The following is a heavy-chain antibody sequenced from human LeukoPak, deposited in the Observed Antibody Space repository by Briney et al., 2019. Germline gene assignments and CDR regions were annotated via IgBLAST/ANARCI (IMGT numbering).Heavy chain of an antibody. CDR3: ARSAVGTSCCTAVDY. Sequence: PGGSLRPSCAASGFTFSTYAMTWVRQAPGKGLEWVLGISTSGDRTYYADSVKGRFTISRDNSKNTLYLQMNSLRAEDTAEYYCARSAVGTSCCTAVDYWGQGTLVTVSS. CDR1: GFTFSTYA. J-gene: IGHJ4*02. D-gene: IGHD1-26*01. V-gene: IGHV3-23*01. CDR2: ISTSGDRT.